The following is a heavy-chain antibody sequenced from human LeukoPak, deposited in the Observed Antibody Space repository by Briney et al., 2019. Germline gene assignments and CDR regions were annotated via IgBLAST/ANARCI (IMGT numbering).Heavy chain of an antibody. CDR2: IIPILGIA. D-gene: IGHD3-3*01. V-gene: IGHV1-69*04. CDR1: VGTFSSYA. CDR3: ASDTYYDFWSDSYYFDY. J-gene: IGHJ4*02. Sequence: SVTVSCTPSVGTFSSYAISWVRQAPGQGLEWMGRIIPILGIANYAQKFQGRVTITADKSTSTAYMELSSLRSEDTAVYYCASDTYYDFWSDSYYFDYWGQGTLVTVSS.